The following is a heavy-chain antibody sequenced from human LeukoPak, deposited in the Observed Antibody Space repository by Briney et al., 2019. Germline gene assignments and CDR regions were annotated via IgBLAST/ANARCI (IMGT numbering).Heavy chain of an antibody. J-gene: IGHJ3*02. Sequence: GASVKVSCKASGGTFSSYAISWVRQAPGQGLEWMGWNNPNSGGTNYAQKFQGRVTMTRDTSISTAYMELSRLRSDDTAVYYCATSYDFWSGYVGAFDIWGQGTMVTVSS. CDR2: NNPNSGGT. CDR3: ATSYDFWSGYVGAFDI. D-gene: IGHD3-3*01. CDR1: GGTFSSYA. V-gene: IGHV1-2*02.